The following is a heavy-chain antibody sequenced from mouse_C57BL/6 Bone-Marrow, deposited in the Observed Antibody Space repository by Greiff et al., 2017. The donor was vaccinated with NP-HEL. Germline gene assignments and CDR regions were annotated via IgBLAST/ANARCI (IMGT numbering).Heavy chain of an antibody. J-gene: IGHJ2*01. CDR2: ISSGSSTI. D-gene: IGHD1-1*01. Sequence: EVMLVESGGGLVRPGGSLKLSCAASGFTFSDYGMHWVRQAPEKGLEWVAYISSGSSTIYYADTVKGRFTISRDNAKKTLFLQMTSLRSEDTAMYYCARLGIYYYGSSYFDYWGQGTTLTVSS. CDR1: GFTFSDYG. V-gene: IGHV5-17*01. CDR3: ARLGIYYYGSSYFDY.